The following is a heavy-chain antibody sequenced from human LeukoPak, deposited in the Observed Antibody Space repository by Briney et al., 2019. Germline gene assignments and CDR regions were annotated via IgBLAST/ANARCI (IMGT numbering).Heavy chain of an antibody. J-gene: IGHJ4*02. D-gene: IGHD5-18*01. Sequence: GGSLRLSCAASGFTFSSYWMSWVRQAPGKGLEWVANIKQDGSEKYYVDSVKGRFTISRDNAKNSLYCAGDLSRIHLWSNPYFDYWGQGTLVTVSS. V-gene: IGHV3-7*01. CDR2: IKQDGSEK. CDR3: DY. CDR1: GFTFSSYW.